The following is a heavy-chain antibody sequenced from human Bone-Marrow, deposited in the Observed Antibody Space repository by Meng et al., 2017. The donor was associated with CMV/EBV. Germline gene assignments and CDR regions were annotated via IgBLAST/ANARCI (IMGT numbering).Heavy chain of an antibody. D-gene: IGHD4-11*01. Sequence: ESLKISCAASGFTFSSYWMSWVRQAPGKGLEWIGYIYYSGSAIYNPSLKSRVTISVDTSQNLFSLRLRSVTTADTAVYYCARGEVTTLGYWGQGTLVTVSS. V-gene: IGHV4-59*01. CDR1: GFTFSSYW. CDR3: ARGEVTTLGY. J-gene: IGHJ4*02. CDR2: IYYSGSA.